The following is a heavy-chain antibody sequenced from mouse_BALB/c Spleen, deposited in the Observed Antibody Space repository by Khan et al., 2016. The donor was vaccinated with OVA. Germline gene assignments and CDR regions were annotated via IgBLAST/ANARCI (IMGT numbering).Heavy chain of an antibody. J-gene: IGHJ3*01. CDR3: TRGRAY. D-gene: IGHD3-3*01. CDR2: ITYSGSP. CDR1: GYSITSDYA. V-gene: IGHV3-2*02. Sequence: QFEESGPGLVKPSQSLSLTCTVSGYSITSDYAWNWIRQFPGNKLEWVGYITYSGSPSYTPSLKSRISITRDTSKNQFFLHLNSVTTEDTATYYCTRGRAYWGQGTLVTVSA.